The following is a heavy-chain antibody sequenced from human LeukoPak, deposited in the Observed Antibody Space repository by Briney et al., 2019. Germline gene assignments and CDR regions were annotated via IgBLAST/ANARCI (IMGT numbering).Heavy chain of an antibody. CDR2: INSDGSGT. CDR3: ARAGFWSGYLSYFDY. V-gene: IGHV3-74*01. D-gene: IGHD3-3*01. J-gene: IGHJ4*02. Sequence: TGGSLRLSCAASGFTFSSYRMHWVRQAPGKGLVWVSRINSDGSGTAYADSVKGRFTISRDNAKNTLYLQMNSLRAEDTAVYYCARAGFWSGYLSYFDYWGQGTLVTVSS. CDR1: GFTFSSYR.